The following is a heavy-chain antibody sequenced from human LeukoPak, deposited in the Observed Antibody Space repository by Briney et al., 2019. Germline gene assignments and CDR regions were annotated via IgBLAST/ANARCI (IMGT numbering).Heavy chain of an antibody. D-gene: IGHD6-19*01. CDR2: IDPSDSYT. CDR1: GYSFTTYC. V-gene: IGHV5-10-1*01. Sequence: GESLKISCKGSGYSFTTYCIYWVRQMPGKGLEWMGRIDPSDSYTNYSPSFQGHVTISADKSISTAYLQWSSLKASDTAMYYCARLRSGWDFDYWGQGSLVTVSS. J-gene: IGHJ4*02. CDR3: ARLRSGWDFDY.